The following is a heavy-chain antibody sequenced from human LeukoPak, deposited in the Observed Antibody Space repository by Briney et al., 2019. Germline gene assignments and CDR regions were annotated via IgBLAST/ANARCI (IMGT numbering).Heavy chain of an antibody. Sequence: SETLSLTCTVSGGSISSSSYYWGWIRQPPGTGLEWIGSIYYRGSTYYNPSLKSRVTMSVDTSKNQFSLKLSSVTAADTAVYYCARDIAAALYNWFDPWGQGTLVTVSS. CDR1: GGSISSSSYY. D-gene: IGHD6-13*01. CDR3: ARDIAAALYNWFDP. V-gene: IGHV4-39*07. CDR2: IYYRGST. J-gene: IGHJ5*02.